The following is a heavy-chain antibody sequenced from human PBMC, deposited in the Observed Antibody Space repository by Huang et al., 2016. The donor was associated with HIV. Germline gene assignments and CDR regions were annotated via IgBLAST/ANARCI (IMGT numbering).Heavy chain of an antibody. V-gene: IGHV3-21*01. CDR1: GFSFDSFA. J-gene: IGHJ5*02. CDR3: VRENYGSGSTLHWFDP. CDR2: ITAVSSFK. D-gene: IGHD3-10*01. Sequence: DVQLVESGGGLVKPGGSLRLSCAASGFSFDSFAMHWVRQAPGKGLEGVASITAVSSFKAYAGSLTGRFTVSRDNAKNSLYLQMNSLRPEDTAVYYCVRENYGSGSTLHWFDPWGQGTLVTVSS.